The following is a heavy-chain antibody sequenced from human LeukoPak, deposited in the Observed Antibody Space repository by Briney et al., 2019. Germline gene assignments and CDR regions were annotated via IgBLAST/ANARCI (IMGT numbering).Heavy chain of an antibody. Sequence: SETLSLTCTVSGGSISSYYWSWIRQPAGKGLEWIGRIYTSGSTNYNPSLKSRVTMSVDTSKNQFSLKLSSVTAADTAVYYCARGDYYDSSGYSPDWYFDLWGRGTLVTVSS. J-gene: IGHJ2*01. CDR3: ARGDYYDSSGYSPDWYFDL. V-gene: IGHV4-4*07. D-gene: IGHD3-22*01. CDR2: IYTSGST. CDR1: GGSISSYY.